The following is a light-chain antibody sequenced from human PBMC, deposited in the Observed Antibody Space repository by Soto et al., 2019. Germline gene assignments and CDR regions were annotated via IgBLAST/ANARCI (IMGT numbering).Light chain of an antibody. J-gene: IGKJ2*01. CDR3: QQTYSTIHS. Sequence: DIRMTQSPSSLSASVGDTVTITCRASQSISSYLNWYQQKPGKAPKLLIYAASSLQSGVPSRFSGSGSGTDFTLTISSLQPEDFATYYCQQTYSTIHSFGQGTKVDI. CDR2: AAS. V-gene: IGKV1-39*01. CDR1: QSISSY.